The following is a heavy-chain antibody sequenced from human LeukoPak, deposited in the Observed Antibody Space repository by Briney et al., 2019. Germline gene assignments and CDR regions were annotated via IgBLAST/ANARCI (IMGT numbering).Heavy chain of an antibody. J-gene: IGHJ6*02. Sequence: GGSLRLSCAASGFTFSSYWMSWVRQAPGKGLEWVANIKQDGSEKYYVDSVKGRFTISRDNAKNSLYLQMNSLRAEDTAVYYCARNPTVTTPLYYYYYGMDVWGQGTTVTVSS. CDR2: IKQDGSEK. D-gene: IGHD4-17*01. CDR3: ARNPTVTTPLYYYYYGMDV. V-gene: IGHV3-7*01. CDR1: GFTFSSYW.